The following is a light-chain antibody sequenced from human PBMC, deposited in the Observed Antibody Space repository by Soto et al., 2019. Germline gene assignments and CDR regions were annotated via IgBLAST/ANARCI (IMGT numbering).Light chain of an antibody. CDR2: EVS. CDR1: SSDVGGYNY. V-gene: IGLV2-14*01. Sequence: QSALTQPASVSGSPGQSITISCTGTSSDVGGYNYVSWYQQHPGKAPKVMIYEVSNRPSGVSSRFSGSKSGNTASLTISGLQAEDEADYYCSSYTGSIYVFGTGTKLNVL. J-gene: IGLJ1*01. CDR3: SSYTGSIYV.